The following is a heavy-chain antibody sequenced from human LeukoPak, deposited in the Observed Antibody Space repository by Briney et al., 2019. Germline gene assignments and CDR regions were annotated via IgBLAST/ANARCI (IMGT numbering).Heavy chain of an antibody. CDR3: ATMTMVRVVIGRDY. CDR1: GYTFTDYY. Sequence: ASVKISCKVSGYTFTDYYMHWVQQAPGKGLEWMGLVDPEDGETIYAEKFQGRVTITADTSTDTAYMELSSLRSEDTAVYYCATMTMVRVVIGRDYWGQGTLVTVSS. CDR2: VDPEDGET. V-gene: IGHV1-69-2*01. D-gene: IGHD3-10*01. J-gene: IGHJ4*02.